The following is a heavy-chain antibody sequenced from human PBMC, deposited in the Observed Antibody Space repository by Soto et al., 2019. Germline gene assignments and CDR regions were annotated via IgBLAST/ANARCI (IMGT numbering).Heavy chain of an antibody. Sequence: QVQLQESGPGLVKPLETVSLTCTVSGGSHIDDYWNWIRQPPGKGLEWIGYVYYSGSTNYNPSLKSRVTISVDRSKNQFSLKLSSVTAADTAVYYCARGNDWKSSTFDIWGHGTMVSVSS. J-gene: IGHJ3*02. CDR1: GGSHIDDY. CDR3: ARGNDWKSSTFDI. CDR2: VYYSGST. D-gene: IGHD2-21*01. V-gene: IGHV4-59*01.